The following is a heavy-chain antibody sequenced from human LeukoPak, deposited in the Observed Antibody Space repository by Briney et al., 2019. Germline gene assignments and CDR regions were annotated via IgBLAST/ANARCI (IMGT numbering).Heavy chain of an antibody. V-gene: IGHV1-8*01. J-gene: IGHJ5*02. CDR3: ARKEYYYDSSGYPTGYNWFDP. Sequence: ASVKVSCKASGYTFTSYDIHWVRQATGQGLEWVGWMKPNSGNKGYAQKFQGRFTMTRNTSISTAYMELSSLRSEDTAVYYCARKEYYYDSSGYPTGYNWFDPWGQGTLVTVSS. CDR1: GYTFTSYD. CDR2: MKPNSGNK. D-gene: IGHD3-22*01.